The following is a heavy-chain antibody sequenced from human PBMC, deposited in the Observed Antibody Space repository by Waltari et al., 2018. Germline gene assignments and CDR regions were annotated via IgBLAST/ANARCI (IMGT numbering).Heavy chain of an antibody. D-gene: IGHD7-27*01. J-gene: IGHJ3*02. CDR3: ARDSLGAFDI. CDR2: ISSSSSYI. Sequence: EVQLVESGGGLVKPGGSLRLSCAASGFTFSSYSMNWVRQAPGKGLEWVSSISSSSSYIYYADSVKGRFTIARDNAKNSLYLQMNSLRAEDTAVYYCARDSLGAFDIWGQGTMVTVSS. CDR1: GFTFSSYS. V-gene: IGHV3-21*01.